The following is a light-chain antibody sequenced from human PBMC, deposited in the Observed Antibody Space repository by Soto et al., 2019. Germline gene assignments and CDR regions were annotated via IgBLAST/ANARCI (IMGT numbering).Light chain of an antibody. CDR1: QSVTSY. V-gene: IGKV3-20*01. CDR2: ASS. CDR3: QQYATSQT. Sequence: EIVLRQSPGTLSLSPGERATLSCRASQSVTSYLAWYQQKPGLAPRLLIYASSTRATGIPDRFSGGGSGTDFTLTISRLEPEDFAVYYCQQYATSQTFGQGTKVEI. J-gene: IGKJ1*01.